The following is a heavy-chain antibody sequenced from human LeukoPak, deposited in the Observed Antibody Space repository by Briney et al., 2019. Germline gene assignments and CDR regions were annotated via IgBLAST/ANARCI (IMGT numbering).Heavy chain of an antibody. CDR3: AKSPTSSGWSFYYYYGMDV. V-gene: IGHV3-23*01. D-gene: IGHD6-19*01. CDR1: GFTFSSYA. CDR2: ISGSGGST. J-gene: IGHJ6*02. Sequence: GGSLRLSCAASGFTFSSYAMSWVRQAPGKGLEWVSAISGSGGSTYYADSVKGRFTISRDNSKNTLYLQMNSLRAEDTAVYYCAKSPTSSGWSFYYYYGMDVWGQGTTVTVPS.